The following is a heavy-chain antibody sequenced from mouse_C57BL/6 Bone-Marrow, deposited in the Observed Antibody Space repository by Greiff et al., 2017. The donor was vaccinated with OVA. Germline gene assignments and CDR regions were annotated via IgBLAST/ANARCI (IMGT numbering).Heavy chain of an antibody. CDR2: IDPNSGGT. J-gene: IGHJ2*01. D-gene: IGHD2-4*01. Sequence: QVQLQQPGAELVKPGASVKLSCKASGYTFTSYWMHWVKQRPGRGLEWIGRIDPNSGGTKSNEKFKSQVTLTVDKPSSTAYMQLSSLTSEDSAVYYCARGGISLYDYDGVFDYWGQGTTLTVSS. CDR3: ARGGISLYDYDGVFDY. V-gene: IGHV1-72*01. CDR1: GYTFTSYW.